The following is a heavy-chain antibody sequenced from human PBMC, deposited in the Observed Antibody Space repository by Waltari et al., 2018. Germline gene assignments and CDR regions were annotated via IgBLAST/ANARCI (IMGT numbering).Heavy chain of an antibody. J-gene: IGHJ4*02. Sequence: EVQLVESGGSLVQPGGSLRLSCATSGFSFSSSWMHWVRHSPGKGLVWGSRINSEGGGIGYADSVRGRFTVSRDNARNTLYLQMNSLRDEDTAVYYCAKLTPPEDYWGQGTLVTVSS. V-gene: IGHV3-74*01. D-gene: IGHD7-27*01. CDR2: INSEGGGI. CDR1: GFSFSSSW. CDR3: AKLTPPEDY.